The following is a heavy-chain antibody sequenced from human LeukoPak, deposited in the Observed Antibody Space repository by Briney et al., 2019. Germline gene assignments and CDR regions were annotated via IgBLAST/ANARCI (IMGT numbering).Heavy chain of an antibody. V-gene: IGHV3-30-3*01. CDR2: ISYDGSNK. J-gene: IGHJ4*02. CDR3: AREAAAAFDY. CDR1: AFTLSSYA. D-gene: IGHD6-13*01. Sequence: GGSLRLSCAPSAFTLSSYAMHWVRQAPGKGLEWVAVISYDGSNKYYADSVKGRFTISRDNSKNTLYLQMNSLRAEDTAVYYCAREAAAAFDYWGQGTLVTVSS.